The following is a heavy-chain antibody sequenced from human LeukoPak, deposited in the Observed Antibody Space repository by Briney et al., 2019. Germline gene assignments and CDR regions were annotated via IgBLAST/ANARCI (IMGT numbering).Heavy chain of an antibody. Sequence: ASVKVSCKASGYTFTSYYMHWVRQAPGQGLEWMGIINPSGGSTSYAQKFQGRVTMTRDMSTSTVYMELSSLRSEDTAVYYCARESPTVTGFDPWGQGTLVTVSS. CDR1: GYTFTSYY. CDR2: INPSGGST. CDR3: ARESPTVTGFDP. D-gene: IGHD4-17*01. V-gene: IGHV1-46*01. J-gene: IGHJ5*02.